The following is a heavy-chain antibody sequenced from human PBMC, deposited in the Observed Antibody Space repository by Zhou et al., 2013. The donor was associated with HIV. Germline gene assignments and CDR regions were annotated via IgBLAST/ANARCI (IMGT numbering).Heavy chain of an antibody. CDR1: GFTLSIYW. CDR3: ATLRFLDQPPY. J-gene: IGHJ4*02. Sequence: EVQLVESGGGLVQPGGSLRLSCAASGFTLSIYWMSWVRQAPGKGLEWVANIKQDGSEKYYVDSVKGRFTISRDNAKNSLYLQMNSLRAEDTAVYFCATLRFLDQPPYWGQGTLVTVSS. D-gene: IGHD3-3*01. V-gene: IGHV3-7*01. CDR2: IKQDGSEK.